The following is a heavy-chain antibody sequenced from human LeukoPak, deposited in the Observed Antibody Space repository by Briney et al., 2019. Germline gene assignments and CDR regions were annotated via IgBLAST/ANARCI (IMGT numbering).Heavy chain of an antibody. CDR2: IYSGGST. D-gene: IGHD5-24*01. Sequence: HPGGSLRLSCAASGFTVSSNYMSWVRQAPGKWLEWVSVIYSGGSTYYADSVKGRFTISRDNSKNTLYLQMNSLRAEDTAVYYCARDLGRDGYNTGVYWGQGTLVTVSS. J-gene: IGHJ4*02. CDR1: GFTVSSNY. CDR3: ARDLGRDGYNTGVY. V-gene: IGHV3-53*01.